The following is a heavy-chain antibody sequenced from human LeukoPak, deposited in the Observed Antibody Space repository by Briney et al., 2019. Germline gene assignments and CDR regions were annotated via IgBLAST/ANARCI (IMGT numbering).Heavy chain of an antibody. Sequence: GGSLRLSCAASGFSFSAYWMSWVRQAPGKGLEWVANIKVDGTEKYYVDSVKGRFTISRDNAKNSLSLQMSGLRAEDTAVYYCARDWSGSGTAFDHWGQGTLVTVSS. D-gene: IGHD2-15*01. CDR1: GFSFSAYW. CDR2: IKVDGTEK. V-gene: IGHV3-7*05. J-gene: IGHJ4*02. CDR3: ARDWSGSGTAFDH.